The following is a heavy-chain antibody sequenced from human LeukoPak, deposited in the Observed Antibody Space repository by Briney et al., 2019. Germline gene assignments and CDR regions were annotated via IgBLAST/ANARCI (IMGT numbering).Heavy chain of an antibody. CDR2: IKEDESDE. Sequence: PGGSLRLSCEASGFTFSSYWMSWVRQAPGKGLEWVAHIKEDESDEYYVDSVRGRFTASRHNAKNSVNLQMNSLRVEDTAVYYCARWRGRQSEFDYWGQGTLVTVSS. V-gene: IGHV3-7*01. J-gene: IGHJ4*02. D-gene: IGHD1-1*01. CDR3: ARWRGRQSEFDY. CDR1: GFTFSSYW.